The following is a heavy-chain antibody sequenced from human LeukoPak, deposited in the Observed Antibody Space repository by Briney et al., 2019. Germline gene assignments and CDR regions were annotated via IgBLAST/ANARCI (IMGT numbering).Heavy chain of an antibody. CDR2: INHSGST. D-gene: IGHD1-26*01. V-gene: IGHV4-34*01. J-gene: IGHJ4*02. CDR3: ARGLMSGSYSDY. Sequence: SETLSLTCAVYGGSFSGYYWSWIRQPPGEGVEWIGEINHSGSTNYNPSLKSRVTISVDTSKNQFSLKLSSVTAADTAVYYCARGLMSGSYSDYWGQGTLVTVSS. CDR1: GGSFSGYY.